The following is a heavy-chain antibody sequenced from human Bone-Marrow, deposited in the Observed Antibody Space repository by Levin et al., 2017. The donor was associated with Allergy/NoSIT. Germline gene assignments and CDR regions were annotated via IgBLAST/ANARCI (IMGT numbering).Heavy chain of an antibody. D-gene: IGHD3-10*01. CDR2: ISGSGGST. CDR3: AKSKVRFGELLTYFDY. Sequence: AGGSLRLSCAASGFTFSSYAMSWVRQAPGKGLEWVSAISGSGGSTYYADSVKGRFTISRDNSKNTLYLQMNSLRAEDTAVYYCAKSKVRFGELLTYFDYWGQGTLVTVSS. CDR1: GFTFSSYA. J-gene: IGHJ4*02. V-gene: IGHV3-23*01.